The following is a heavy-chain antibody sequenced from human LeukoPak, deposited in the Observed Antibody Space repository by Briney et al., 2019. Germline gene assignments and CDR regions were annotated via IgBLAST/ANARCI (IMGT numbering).Heavy chain of an antibody. CDR1: GGSISSYY. Sequence: SETLSLTCTVSGGSISSYYWSWIRQPPGKGLEWIGYIYYSGSTNYNPSLKSRVTISVDTSKNQFSLKLSSVTAADTAVYYCARHVAGDHAFDYWGQGTLVTVSS. CDR3: ARHVAGDHAFDY. J-gene: IGHJ4*02. CDR2: IYYSGST. V-gene: IGHV4-59*08. D-gene: IGHD4-17*01.